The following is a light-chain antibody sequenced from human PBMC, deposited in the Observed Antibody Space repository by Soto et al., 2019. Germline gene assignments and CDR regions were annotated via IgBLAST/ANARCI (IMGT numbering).Light chain of an antibody. CDR3: QQYGSSPPNT. Sequence: EIVLTQSPGTLSLSPGERATLSCRASQSVSSYLAWYQQKPGQAPRLLIYGASSRATGTPDRFSGSGSGTDFTLTISGLEPEDFAVYYCQQYGSSPPNTFGPGTKVDIK. J-gene: IGKJ3*01. CDR2: GAS. CDR1: QSVSSY. V-gene: IGKV3-20*01.